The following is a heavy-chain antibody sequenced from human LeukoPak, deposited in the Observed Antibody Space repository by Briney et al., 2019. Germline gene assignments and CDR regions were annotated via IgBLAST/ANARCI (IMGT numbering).Heavy chain of an antibody. CDR3: AKGGYDYVEIGYFDY. D-gene: IGHD5-12*01. CDR1: GFSFSNYA. J-gene: IGHJ4*02. V-gene: IGHV3-23*01. Sequence: GGSLRPSCVASGFSFSNYAMSWVRQAPGKGLEWVSLIVASSGSTFYADSVKGRFTISRDKSKNTLYLQMSSLRAEDTAVYYCAKGGYDYVEIGYFDYWGQGALVTVSS. CDR2: IVASSGST.